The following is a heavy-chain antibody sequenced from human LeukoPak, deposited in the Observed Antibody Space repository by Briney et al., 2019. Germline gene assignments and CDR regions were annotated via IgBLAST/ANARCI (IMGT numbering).Heavy chain of an antibody. Sequence: PGRSLRLSCAASGFTFSSYGMHWVRQAPGKGLEWVAVIWYDGSNKYYADSVKGRFTISRDNSKNTLYLQMNSLRAEDTAVYYCARDSIAAAGTYLHYYYGMDVWGQGTTVTVSS. D-gene: IGHD6-13*01. CDR2: IWYDGSNK. CDR3: ARDSIAAAGTYLHYYYGMDV. CDR1: GFTFSSYG. V-gene: IGHV3-33*01. J-gene: IGHJ6*02.